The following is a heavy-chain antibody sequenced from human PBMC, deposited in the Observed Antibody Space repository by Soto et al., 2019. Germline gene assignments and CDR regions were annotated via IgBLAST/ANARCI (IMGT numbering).Heavy chain of an antibody. J-gene: IGHJ4*02. CDR2: LSDSGGSI. V-gene: IGHV3-23*01. Sequence: EVQLLESGGGLVQPGGSLRLSCTASGFTFSRHAMTWVRQAPGKGLEWVSGLSDSGGSIDYEDSVKGRFTISRDNSMNMLYLKMTPPIAEDTAIYYCAKVSSSWYAGFFDLWGQGTLVTVSS. CDR1: GFTFSRHA. CDR3: AKVSSSWYAGFFDL. D-gene: IGHD6-13*01.